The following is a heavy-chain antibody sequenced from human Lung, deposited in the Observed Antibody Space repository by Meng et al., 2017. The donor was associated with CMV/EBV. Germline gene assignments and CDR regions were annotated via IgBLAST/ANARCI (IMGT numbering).Heavy chain of an antibody. J-gene: IGHJ3*02. V-gene: IGHV3-30*02. CDR2: IPYDRSNK. CDR3: AKVKVTAALLDSFDI. D-gene: IGHD2-2*01. Sequence: GGSLRLSXAASGFTFSSFSSYAMHWVRQAPGKGLEWVASIPYDRSNKYYTDSVKGRFTISRDNSKNALYLHMNSLRTEDTAVYYCAKVKVTAALLDSFDIWGQGTMVTVSS. CDR1: GFTFSSFSSYA.